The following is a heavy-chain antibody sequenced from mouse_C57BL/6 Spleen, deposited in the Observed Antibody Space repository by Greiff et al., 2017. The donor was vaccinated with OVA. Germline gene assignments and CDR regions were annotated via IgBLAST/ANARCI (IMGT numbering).Heavy chain of an antibody. CDR3: TRGYWFAY. Sequence: VQLQQSGAELVRPGASVKLSCTASGFNIKDDYMHWVKQRPEQGLEWIGWIDPENGDTEYASKFQGKATITADTSSNTAYLQLSSLTSEDTAVYYCTRGYWFAYWGQVTLVTVSA. J-gene: IGHJ3*01. V-gene: IGHV14-4*01. D-gene: IGHD3-1*01. CDR1: GFNIKDDY. CDR2: IDPENGDT.